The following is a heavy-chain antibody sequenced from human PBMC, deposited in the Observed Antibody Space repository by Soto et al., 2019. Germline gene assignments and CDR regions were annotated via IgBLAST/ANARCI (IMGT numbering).Heavy chain of an antibody. D-gene: IGHD4-17*01. J-gene: IGHJ4*02. Sequence: EVHLLESGGGLVQPGGSLRLSCAASGFTFSSSAMSWVRQAPGKGLEWVSGISGSGGSTYYADSVKGRFTISRDNSKNTLYLQMNSLRVEDTAVYFCAKDQDTVTTYFDQWGQGTLVTVSS. CDR2: ISGSGGST. CDR1: GFTFSSSA. CDR3: AKDQDTVTTYFDQ. V-gene: IGHV3-23*01.